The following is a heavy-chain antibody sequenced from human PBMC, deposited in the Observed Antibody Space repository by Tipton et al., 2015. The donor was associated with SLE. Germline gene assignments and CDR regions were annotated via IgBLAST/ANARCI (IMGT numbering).Heavy chain of an antibody. CDR2: IRISGSYI. CDR1: GFSFSSYT. Sequence: SLRLSCTASGFSFSSYTMNWVRQAPGKGLEWVSGIRISGSYIYYADSVKGRFTISRDNAKHSQSLQMNSLRAEDSAVYYCATRPGDFFGSSDAFDSWGQGPMVTASS. V-gene: IGHV3-21*01. J-gene: IGHJ3*01. D-gene: IGHD3-10*01. CDR3: ATRPGDFFGSSDAFDS.